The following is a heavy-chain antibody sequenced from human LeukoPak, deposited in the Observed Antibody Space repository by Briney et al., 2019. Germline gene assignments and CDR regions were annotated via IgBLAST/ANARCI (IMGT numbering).Heavy chain of an antibody. CDR2: INPTDDST. V-gene: IGHV1-46*01. D-gene: IGHD5-24*01. J-gene: IGHJ4*02. CDR1: TYIFTSYY. Sequence: GASVKVSCKASTYIFTSYYIHWVRQAPGQGLEWMGLINPTDDSTSYAQKFQGRVSVTRDTSTSTVYMELSSLRSEDTAVYYCAREGDGYKKFGYWAQGILVTVSS. CDR3: AREGDGYKKFGY.